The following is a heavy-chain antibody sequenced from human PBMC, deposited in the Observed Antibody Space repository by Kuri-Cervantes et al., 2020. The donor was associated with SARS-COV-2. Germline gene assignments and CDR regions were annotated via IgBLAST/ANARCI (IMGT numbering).Heavy chain of an antibody. CDR1: GGSFSGYY. D-gene: IGHD3-3*01. CDR2: INHSGST. Sequence: ESLKISCAVYGGSFSGYYWSWIRQPPGKGLEWIGEINHSGSTNYNPSLKSRVTISVDTSKDQFSLKLSPVTAADTAVYYCARARPDFWSGYYPAYFDYWGQGTLVTVSS. V-gene: IGHV4-34*01. J-gene: IGHJ4*02. CDR3: ARARPDFWSGYYPAYFDY.